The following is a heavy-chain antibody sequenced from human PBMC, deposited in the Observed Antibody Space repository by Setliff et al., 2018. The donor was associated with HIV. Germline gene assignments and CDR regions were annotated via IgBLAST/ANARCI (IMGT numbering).Heavy chain of an antibody. D-gene: IGHD3-22*01. CDR2: ISQSGST. Sequence: KTSETLSLTCAVSGGSIRSSGYSWSWIRQPPGKGLEWIGYISQSGSTYYNPSLKSRVTISVDRSKNQFSLKLSSVTAADTAVYYCARGPYYYNSSGQISAEYFQHWGQGTLVTVS. J-gene: IGHJ1*01. CDR1: GGSIRSSGYS. CDR3: ARGPYYYNSSGQISAEYFQH. V-gene: IGHV4-30-2*01.